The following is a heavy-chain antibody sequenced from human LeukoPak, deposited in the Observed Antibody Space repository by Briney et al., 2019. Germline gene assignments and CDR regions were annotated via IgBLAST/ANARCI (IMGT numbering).Heavy chain of an antibody. CDR1: GYTFTSYD. D-gene: IGHD3-22*01. V-gene: IGHV1-69*05. J-gene: IGHJ6*03. CDR2: IIPIFGTA. Sequence: GASVKVSCKASGYTFTSYDINWVRQAPGQGLEWMGGIIPIFGTANYAQKFQGRVTITTDESTSTAYMELSSLRSEDTAVYYCAREAPSGSYYDSSGYSGYYYYMDVWGKGTTVTVSS. CDR3: AREAPSGSYYDSSGYSGYYYYMDV.